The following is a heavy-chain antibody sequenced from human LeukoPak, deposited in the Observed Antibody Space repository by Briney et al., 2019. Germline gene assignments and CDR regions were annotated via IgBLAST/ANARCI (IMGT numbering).Heavy chain of an antibody. CDR1: GFTVSSNY. CDR2: IYSGGST. Sequence: GGSLRLSCAASGFTVSSNYMSWVRQAPGKGLEWVSVIYSGGSTYYADSVKGRFTISRDNSKNTLYLQMNSLRAEDTAVYYCATYSGYDFYYYYTIDVWGQGTTVTVSS. D-gene: IGHD5-12*01. J-gene: IGHJ6*02. V-gene: IGHV3-66*01. CDR3: ATYSGYDFYYYYTIDV.